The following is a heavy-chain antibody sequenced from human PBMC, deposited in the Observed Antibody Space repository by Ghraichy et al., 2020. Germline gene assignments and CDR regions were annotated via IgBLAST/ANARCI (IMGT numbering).Heavy chain of an antibody. CDR1: GGSISSYY. V-gene: IGHV4-59*08. Sequence: SETLSLTCTVSGGSISSYYWSWIRQPPGKGLEWIGYIYYSGSTNYNPSLKSRVTISVDTSKNQFSLKLSSVTAADTAVYYCARRGRLGGYLDVWGKGTTVTVSS. CDR3: ARRGRLGGYLDV. CDR2: IYYSGST. D-gene: IGHD3-10*01. J-gene: IGHJ6*03.